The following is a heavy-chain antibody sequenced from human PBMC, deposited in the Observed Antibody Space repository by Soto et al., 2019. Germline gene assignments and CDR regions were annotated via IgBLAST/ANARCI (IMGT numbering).Heavy chain of an antibody. CDR1: GFTFSDFA. CDR2: ISSNGNYI. D-gene: IGHD3-22*01. Sequence: GGSLRLSCRASGFTFSDFAMSWVRQAPGKGLEWVSSISSNGNYIYYADSMKGRFTISRDNAEKSLYLQMNSLRGEDTAVYYCARGTHYYDSIGYSHFFDYWGQGTLVTISS. V-gene: IGHV3-21*01. J-gene: IGHJ4*02. CDR3: ARGTHYYDSIGYSHFFDY.